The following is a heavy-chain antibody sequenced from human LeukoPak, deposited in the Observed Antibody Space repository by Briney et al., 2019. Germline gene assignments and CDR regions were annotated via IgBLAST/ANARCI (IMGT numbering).Heavy chain of an antibody. Sequence: GGSLRLSCAASGFTFSSYAMSWVRQAPGKGLEWVSAISGSGGGTYYADSVKGRFTISRDNSKNTLYLQMNSLRAEDTAVYYCAKDRSYDSSGYTHFQHWGQGTLVTVSS. D-gene: IGHD3-22*01. J-gene: IGHJ1*01. CDR3: AKDRSYDSSGYTHFQH. V-gene: IGHV3-23*01. CDR2: ISGSGGGT. CDR1: GFTFSSYA.